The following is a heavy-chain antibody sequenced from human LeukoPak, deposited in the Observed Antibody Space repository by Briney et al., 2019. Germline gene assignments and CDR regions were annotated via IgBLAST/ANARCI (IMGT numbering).Heavy chain of an antibody. J-gene: IGHJ4*02. Sequence: PGGSLRLSCAASGFTFSNHWMHWVRQAPGKGLVWVARINSDGSSTTYADSVKGRFTISRDNAKNTVYLEVKVLRAVDTAVYYCAKGATYYDILTGQRSDYRGQGTLVTVSS. CDR3: AKGATYYDILTGQRSDY. V-gene: IGHV3-74*01. CDR2: INSDGSST. CDR1: GFTFSNHW. D-gene: IGHD3-9*01.